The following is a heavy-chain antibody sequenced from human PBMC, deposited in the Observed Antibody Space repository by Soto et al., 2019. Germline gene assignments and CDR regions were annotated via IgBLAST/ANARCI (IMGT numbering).Heavy chain of an antibody. CDR1: GGSISSYY. V-gene: IGHV4-59*08. CDR3: ARGWDYYDSSGYYLGPTAFDI. J-gene: IGHJ3*02. CDR2: IYYSGNT. Sequence: PSETLSLTCTVSGGSISSYYWSWIRQPPGKGLEWIGYIYYSGNTNYNPSLKSRVTISVDTSKNQFSLKLSSVTAADTAVYYCARGWDYYDSSGYYLGPTAFDIWGQGTMVTVSS. D-gene: IGHD3-22*01.